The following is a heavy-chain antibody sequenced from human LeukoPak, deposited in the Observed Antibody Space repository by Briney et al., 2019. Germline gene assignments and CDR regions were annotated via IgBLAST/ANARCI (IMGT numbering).Heavy chain of an antibody. D-gene: IGHD3-10*01. Sequence: ASVKVSCKASGGTFSSYAISWVRQAPGQGLEWMGGIIPIFGTANYAQKFQGRVTITADKSTSTAYMELSSLRSEDTAVYYCASGIGYGSGSYYRSASLDYWGQGTLVTVSS. V-gene: IGHV1-69*06. CDR1: GGTFSSYA. CDR2: IIPIFGTA. J-gene: IGHJ4*02. CDR3: ASGIGYGSGSYYRSASLDY.